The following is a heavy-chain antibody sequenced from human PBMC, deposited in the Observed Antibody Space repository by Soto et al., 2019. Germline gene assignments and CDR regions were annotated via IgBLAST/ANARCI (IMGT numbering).Heavy chain of an antibody. Sequence: GESLKISCKGSGYSFTSYWISWVRQMPGKGLEWMGRIDPSDSYTNYSPSFQGHVTISADKSIRTAYLQWSSLKASDTAMYYCAIFSTTSYYYCMDVWGQGTTVTVSS. J-gene: IGHJ6*02. V-gene: IGHV5-10-1*01. D-gene: IGHD3-10*01. CDR3: AIFSTTSYYYCMDV. CDR2: IDPSDSYT. CDR1: GYSFTSYW.